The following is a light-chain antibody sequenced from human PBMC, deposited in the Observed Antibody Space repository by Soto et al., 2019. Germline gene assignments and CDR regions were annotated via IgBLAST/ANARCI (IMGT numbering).Light chain of an antibody. CDR2: QAS. J-gene: IGKJ1*01. V-gene: IGKV1-5*03. CDR1: QSITPW. Sequence: DIQMTQSPSTLSASVGDRVTITCRASQSITPWLAWYQQKPGKVPKLLIYQASSLESGVPLRFSGSASGTEFTLTINSLQPDDFATYYCQHYNRYSATVGQGTKVDIK. CDR3: QHYNRYSAT.